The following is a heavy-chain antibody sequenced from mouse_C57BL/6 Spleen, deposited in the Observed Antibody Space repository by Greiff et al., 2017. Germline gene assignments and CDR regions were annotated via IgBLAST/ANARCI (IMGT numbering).Heavy chain of an antibody. Sequence: EVMLVESGGGLVKPGGSLKLSCAASGFTFSSYAMSWVRQTPAKRLAWVATISDGGSYTYYSDNVKGRFTISRDNAKNNLYRQMGHLKSEDTAMYYCARDRDYGSSHSWYFDVWGTGTTVTVSA. D-gene: IGHD1-1*01. CDR2: ISDGGSYT. V-gene: IGHV5-4*01. CDR1: GFTFSSYA. J-gene: IGHJ1*03. CDR3: ARDRDYGSSHSWYFDV.